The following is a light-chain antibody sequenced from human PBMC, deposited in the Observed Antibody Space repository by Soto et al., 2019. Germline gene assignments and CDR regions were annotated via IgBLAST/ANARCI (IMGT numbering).Light chain of an antibody. CDR2: GPS. V-gene: IGKV3-20*01. J-gene: IGKJ1*01. CDR3: QQYGSSPWT. CDR1: RSVSSSY. Sequence: EIVLTQSPGTLSLSPGEGTTLSCRASRSVSSSYLHGYKPKPGQAPRLLTYGPSSRATGIPDRFSGSGSGTDFTLTISRLEPEEFAVYYCQQYGSSPWTFGQGTKVDIK.